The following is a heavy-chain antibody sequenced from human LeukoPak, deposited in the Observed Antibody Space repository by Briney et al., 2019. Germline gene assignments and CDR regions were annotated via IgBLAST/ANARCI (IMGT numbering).Heavy chain of an antibody. CDR2: ISDSGGST. V-gene: IGHV3-23*01. CDR1: GFTFSSYA. D-gene: IGHD3-10*01. CDR3: AKLSRGITMIRGYLDS. Sequence: GGSLRLSCAASGFTFSSYAMSWVRQAPGKGLEWVSSISDSGGSTFHADSVKGRFTISRDNSKNTLYLQMNSLRAEDTAVYYCAKLSRGITMIRGYLDSWSQGTLVTVSS. J-gene: IGHJ4*02.